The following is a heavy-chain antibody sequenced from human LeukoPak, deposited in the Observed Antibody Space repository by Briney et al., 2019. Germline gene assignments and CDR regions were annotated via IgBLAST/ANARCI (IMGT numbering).Heavy chain of an antibody. CDR2: FDPEDGET. CDR1: GYTLTELS. J-gene: IGHJ5*02. D-gene: IGHD3-22*01. Sequence: ASVKVSCKVSGYTLTELSMHWVRQPPGRGLEWMGGFDPEDGETIYAQKFQGRVTMTEDTSTDTAYMELSSLRSEDTAVYYCATGINYYDSSGYYSDAWFDPWGQGTLVTVSS. CDR3: ATGINYYDSSGYYSDAWFDP. V-gene: IGHV1-24*01.